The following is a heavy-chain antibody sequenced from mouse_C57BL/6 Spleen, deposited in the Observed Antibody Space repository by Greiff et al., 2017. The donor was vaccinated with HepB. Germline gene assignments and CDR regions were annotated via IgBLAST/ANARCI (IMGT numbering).Heavy chain of an antibody. CDR2: IWSDGST. J-gene: IGHJ4*01. CDR3: ARHGYYGRNYAMDY. CDR1: GFSLTSYG. D-gene: IGHD1-1*01. V-gene: IGHV2-6-1*01. Sequence: VQLVESGPGLVAPSQSLSITCTVSGFSLTSYGVHWVRQPPGKGLEWLVVIWSDGSTTYNSALKSRLSISKDNSKSQVFLKMNSLQTDDTAMYYCARHGYYGRNYAMDYWGQGTSVTVSS.